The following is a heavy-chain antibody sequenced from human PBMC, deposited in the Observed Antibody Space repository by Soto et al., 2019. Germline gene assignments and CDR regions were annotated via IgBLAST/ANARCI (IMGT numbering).Heavy chain of an antibody. CDR1: GFIFSNFG. J-gene: IGHJ4*02. Sequence: QLVESGGAVVQPGKSLRLSCSASGFIFSNFGMYWVRQAPGKGLEWVAVVWYDGSTKYYGDSVKGRFTISRDNSKNMVYLQMDSLRVYDTAVYYCAREFSLALHFWGQGSLVTVSS. D-gene: IGHD3-16*01. V-gene: IGHV3-33*01. CDR2: VWYDGSTK. CDR3: AREFSLALHF.